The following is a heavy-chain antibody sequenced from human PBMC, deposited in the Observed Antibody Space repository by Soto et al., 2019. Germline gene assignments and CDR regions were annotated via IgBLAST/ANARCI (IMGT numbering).Heavy chain of an antibody. D-gene: IGHD1-1*01. CDR2: ISYDGSNK. J-gene: IGHJ6*02. CDR3: AKDWEPDGIYGMDV. Sequence: QVQLVESGGGVVQPGRSLRLSCAASGFTFSSYGMHWVRQAPGKRLEWVAVISYDGSNKYYADSVKGRCTISRDNSKNTLYLKMNSLRAEDRAVYYCAKDWEPDGIYGMDVWGQGTTVTVSS. CDR1: GFTFSSYG. V-gene: IGHV3-30*18.